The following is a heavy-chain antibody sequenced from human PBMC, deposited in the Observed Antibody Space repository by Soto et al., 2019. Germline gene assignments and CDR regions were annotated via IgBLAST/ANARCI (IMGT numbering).Heavy chain of an antibody. CDR3: ARLPGVRGVFDGFNV. Sequence: GESLKISCKGSGYSFAGYWIGWVRQMAGKGLDWMGVIYPGDSGTRYSPSFHGQVTISADKSISTAYLQWSSLKASDTAMYFCARLPGVRGVFDGFNVWGQGTMVTVSS. CDR1: GYSFAGYW. J-gene: IGHJ3*01. CDR2: IYPGDSGT. V-gene: IGHV5-51*01. D-gene: IGHD3-10*01.